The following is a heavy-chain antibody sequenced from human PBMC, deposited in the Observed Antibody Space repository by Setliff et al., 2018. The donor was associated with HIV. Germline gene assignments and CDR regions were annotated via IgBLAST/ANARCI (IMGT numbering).Heavy chain of an antibody. CDR2: IYFTGRT. CDR3: ATYADRESNRFDP. Sequence: SETLSLTCAVSDGSISSSNWWSWVRQPPGKGLEWIGSIYFTGRTYYNPSLKSRVTISVGTSKNQFSLKLSSVTAADTAVYYCATYADRESNRFDPWGQGILVTVSS. V-gene: IGHV4-39*01. D-gene: IGHD3-10*01. J-gene: IGHJ5*02. CDR1: DGSISSSNW.